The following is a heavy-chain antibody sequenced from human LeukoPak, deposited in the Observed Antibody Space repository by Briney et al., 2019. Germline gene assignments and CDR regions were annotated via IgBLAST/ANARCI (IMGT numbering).Heavy chain of an antibody. J-gene: IGHJ4*02. CDR1: GFTFSDYY. Sequence: PGGSLRLSCAASGFTFSDYYMSWIRQAPGKGLEWVSYISSSGSTIYYADSVKGRFTISRDNSKNSLYLQMNSLRTEDTALYYCAKDRRYSGYDAVDYWGQGTLVTVSS. CDR2: ISSSGSTI. CDR3: AKDRRYSGYDAVDY. V-gene: IGHV3-11*01. D-gene: IGHD5-12*01.